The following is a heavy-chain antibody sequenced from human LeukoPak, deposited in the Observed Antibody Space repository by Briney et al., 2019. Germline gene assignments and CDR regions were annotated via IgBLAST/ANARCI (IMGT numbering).Heavy chain of an antibody. CDR1: GFTVSSSY. D-gene: IGHD3-22*01. J-gene: IGHJ4*02. V-gene: IGHV3-53*01. CDR3: LSHYYDGSGYYYFDY. CDR2: IYSGGST. Sequence: PGGSLRLSCAASGFTVSSSYMSWVRQAPGKGPEWVSVIYSGGSTHYADSVKGRFTIPRDNSKNTLYLQMNSLRAEDTAVYYCLSHYYDGSGYYYFDYWGQGTLVTVSS.